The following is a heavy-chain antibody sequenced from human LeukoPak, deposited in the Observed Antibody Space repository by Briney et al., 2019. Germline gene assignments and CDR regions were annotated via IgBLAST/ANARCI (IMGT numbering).Heavy chain of an antibody. CDR3: AGQSRPGYCSGGSCYSQPFDP. D-gene: IGHD2-15*01. CDR2: TYYRSRWYN. Sequence: SQTLSLTCAISGDSVSSTRAAWNWIRQSPSRGLEWLGRTYYRSRWYNDYAVFVKSRITINPDTSKNQFSLQLNSVTPEDTAVYYCAGQSRPGYCSGGSCYSQPFDPWGQGTLVTVSS. V-gene: IGHV6-1*01. J-gene: IGHJ5*02. CDR1: GDSVSSTRAA.